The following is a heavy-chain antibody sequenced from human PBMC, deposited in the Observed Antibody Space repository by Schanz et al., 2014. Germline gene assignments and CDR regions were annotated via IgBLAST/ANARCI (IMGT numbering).Heavy chain of an antibody. CDR1: GFTFSSFW. CDR3: AKSYDTSGYSGFDY. CDR2: IKEDGSDK. J-gene: IGHJ4*02. D-gene: IGHD3-22*01. V-gene: IGHV3-7*01. Sequence: EVQLVESGGCLVQPGGSLRLSCAASGFTFSSFWMSWVRQAPGKGLEWVANIKEDGSDKYYVDSVKGRFTISRDNSKNTLYLQMNSLRTEDTAVYFCAKSYDTSGYSGFDYWGQGTLVTVSS.